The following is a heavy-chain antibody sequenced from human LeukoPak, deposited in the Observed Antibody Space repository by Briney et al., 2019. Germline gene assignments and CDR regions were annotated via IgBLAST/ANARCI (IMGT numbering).Heavy chain of an antibody. J-gene: IGHJ4*02. CDR3: ASCGGDCYSEGSIDY. CDR2: INPNSGGT. D-gene: IGHD2-21*01. V-gene: IGHV1-2*02. CDR1: GYTFTGYY. Sequence: ASVKVSCKASGYTFTGYYMHWVRQAPGQGLEWMGWINPNSGGTNYAQKFQGRVTMTRDTSISTAYMELSRLRSDDTAVYYCASCGGDCYSEGSIDYWGQGTLVTVFS.